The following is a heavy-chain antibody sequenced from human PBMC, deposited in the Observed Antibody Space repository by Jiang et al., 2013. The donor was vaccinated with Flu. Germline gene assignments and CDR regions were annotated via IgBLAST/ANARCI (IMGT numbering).Heavy chain of an antibody. CDR1: YTFTGYY. Sequence: YTFTGYYMHWVRQAPGQGLEWMGWINPNSGGTNYAQKFQGRVTMTRDTSISTAYMELSRLRSDDTAVYYCARGRQDTGGFDYWGQGTLVTVSS. CDR3: ARGRQDTGGFDY. CDR2: INPNSGGT. J-gene: IGHJ4*02. V-gene: IGHV1-2*02. D-gene: IGHD5-18*01.